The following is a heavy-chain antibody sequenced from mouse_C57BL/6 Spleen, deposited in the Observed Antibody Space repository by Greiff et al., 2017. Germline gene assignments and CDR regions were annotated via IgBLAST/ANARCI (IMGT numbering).Heavy chain of an antibody. J-gene: IGHJ3*01. CDR1: GFTFSNYW. Sequence: EVKLVESGGGLVQPGGSMKLSCVASGFTFSNYWMNWVRQSPEKGLEWVAQIRLKSDNYATHYAESVKGRFTISRDDSKSSVYLQMNNLRAEDTGMYYCIDGGIYYGYDGTWFAYWGQGTLVTVSA. CDR3: IDGGIYYGYDGTWFAY. D-gene: IGHD2-2*01. CDR2: IRLKSDNYAT. V-gene: IGHV6-3*01.